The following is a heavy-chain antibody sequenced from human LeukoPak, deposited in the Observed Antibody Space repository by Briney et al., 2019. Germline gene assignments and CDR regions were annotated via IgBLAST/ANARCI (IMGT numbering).Heavy chain of an antibody. CDR1: GYTFTGYY. J-gene: IGHJ4*02. D-gene: IGHD5-12*01. CDR3: ARDGVATIFFSFRGYDY. Sequence: ASVKVSCKASGYTFTGYYMHWVRQAPGQGLEWMGWINPNSGGTNYAQKFQGRVTMTRDTSISTAYMELNRLRSDDTAVYYCARDGVATIFFSFRGYDYWGQGTLVTVSS. V-gene: IGHV1-2*02. CDR2: INPNSGGT.